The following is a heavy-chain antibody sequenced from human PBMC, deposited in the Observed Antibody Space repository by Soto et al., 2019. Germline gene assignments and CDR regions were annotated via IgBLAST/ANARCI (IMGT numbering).Heavy chain of an antibody. J-gene: IGHJ4*02. CDR2: IIPIFGTA. D-gene: IGHD2-21*01. CDR3: ARDSDSLFPGY. Sequence: GASVNVSCKDSRGTISSYAISWVRQAPGQGLEWMGGIIPIFGTANYAQKFQGRVTITADKSTSTAYMELSSLRSEDTAVYYCARDSDSLFPGYWGQGTLVTVSS. CDR1: RGTISSYA. V-gene: IGHV1-69*06.